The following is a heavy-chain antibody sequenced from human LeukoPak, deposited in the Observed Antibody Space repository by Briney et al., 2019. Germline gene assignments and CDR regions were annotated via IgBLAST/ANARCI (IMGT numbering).Heavy chain of an antibody. J-gene: IGHJ4*02. CDR2: IYYSGST. Sequence: SQTLSLTCTVSGGSISSGDYYWSWTRQPPGKGLEWIGYIYYSGSTYYNPSLKSRVTISVDTSKNQFSLKLSSVTAADTAVYYCAREPYYYDSSGYYSEYWGQGTLVTVSS. CDR1: GGSISSGDYY. V-gene: IGHV4-30-4*01. CDR3: AREPYYYDSSGYYSEY. D-gene: IGHD3-22*01.